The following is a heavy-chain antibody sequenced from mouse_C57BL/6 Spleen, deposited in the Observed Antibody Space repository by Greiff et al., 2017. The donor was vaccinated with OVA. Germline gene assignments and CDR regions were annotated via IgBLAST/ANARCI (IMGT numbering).Heavy chain of an antibody. Sequence: EVKLVESGGGLVKPGGSLKLSCAASGFTFSSYAMSWVRQTPEKRLEWVATISDGGSYTYYPDNVKGRFTISRDNAKNNLYLQMSHLKSEDTAMYYCARDYYYGSSYVYAMDYWGQGTSVTVSS. CDR3: ARDYYYGSSYVYAMDY. V-gene: IGHV5-4*01. CDR2: ISDGGSYT. D-gene: IGHD1-1*01. CDR1: GFTFSSYA. J-gene: IGHJ4*01.